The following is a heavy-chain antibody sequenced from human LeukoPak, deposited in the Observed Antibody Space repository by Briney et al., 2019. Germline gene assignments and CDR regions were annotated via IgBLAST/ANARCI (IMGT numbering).Heavy chain of an antibody. CDR2: IYPGDSDT. Sequence: GESLKISCKGSGYSFTSYWIGWVRQMPGKGLEWVGIIYPGDSDTRYSPSFQGQVTISADKSISTAYLQWSSLKASDTAMYYCARYWTYSGYDWRIDYWGQGTLVTVSS. D-gene: IGHD5-12*01. CDR3: ARYWTYSGYDWRIDY. J-gene: IGHJ4*02. V-gene: IGHV5-51*01. CDR1: GYSFTSYW.